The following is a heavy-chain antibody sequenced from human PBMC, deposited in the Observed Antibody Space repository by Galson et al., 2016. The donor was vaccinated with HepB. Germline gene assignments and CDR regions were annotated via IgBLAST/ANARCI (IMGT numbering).Heavy chain of an antibody. D-gene: IGHD3-3*01. CDR1: GITFSSKW. J-gene: IGHJ4*02. CDR2: ISSSSSFI. V-gene: IGHV3-21*01. CDR3: AKMSPGITIFGETN. Sequence: SLRLSCAASGITFSSKWMHWVRQAPGRGLEWVSSISSSSSFIDYADSVKGRFTISRDNAKNSLYLQMHSLRVEDTAVYYCAKMSPGITIFGETNWGQGTLVTVSS.